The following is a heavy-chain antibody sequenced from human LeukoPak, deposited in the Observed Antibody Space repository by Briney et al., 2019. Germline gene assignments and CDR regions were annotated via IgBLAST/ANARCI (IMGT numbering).Heavy chain of an antibody. CDR2: IIPTFGTA. CDR1: GGTFSSYA. V-gene: IGHV1-69*13. Sequence: SVKVSCKASGGTFSSYAISWVRQAPGQGLEWMGGIIPTFGTANYAQKFQGRVTITADESTSTAYMELSSLRSEDTAVYYCARNCGGDCFIPYLDYWGQGTLVTVSS. CDR3: ARNCGGDCFIPYLDY. D-gene: IGHD2-21*01. J-gene: IGHJ4*02.